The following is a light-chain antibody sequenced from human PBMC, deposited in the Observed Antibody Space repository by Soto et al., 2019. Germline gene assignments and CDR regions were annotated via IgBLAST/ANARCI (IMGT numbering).Light chain of an antibody. CDR3: SAHIESNPYV. V-gene: IGLV2-8*01. J-gene: IGLJ1*01. CDR1: SNEVGHHNI. Sequence: QSALTQPPSASGSPGQSVTISCTATSNEVGHHNIVSWYQQHPGKVPKLIIYEVSKRSSGVPDRFSGSKSGNTASLVISGLQVDDEADYYCSAHIESNPYVFGTGTKVTVL. CDR2: EVS.